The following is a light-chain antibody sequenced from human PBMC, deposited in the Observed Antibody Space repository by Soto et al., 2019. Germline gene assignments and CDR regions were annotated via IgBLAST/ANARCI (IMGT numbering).Light chain of an antibody. CDR2: GNS. Sequence: QSVLTQPPSVSGAPGQRVTISCTGSSSNIGAGYDVHWYQHLPGTAPKLLIYGNSNRPSGVPERFSGSKSGTSASLAITGLQAEDEADYYCQSYDRSLSALYVFGTGTKVTVL. CDR3: QSYDRSLSALYV. J-gene: IGLJ1*01. V-gene: IGLV1-40*01. CDR1: SSNIGAGYD.